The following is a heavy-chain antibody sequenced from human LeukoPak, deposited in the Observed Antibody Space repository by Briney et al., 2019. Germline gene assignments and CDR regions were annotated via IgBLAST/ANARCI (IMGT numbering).Heavy chain of an antibody. Sequence: GGSLRLSCVASGFTFGKYWMSWVRQAPGKGLEWVANIKLDGSEKNYVDSVKGRFTTSRDNTKNSLYLQMNSLRVEDTAVFYCARDQYDTWSRRGNFDSWGQGTLVIVSS. CDR1: GFTFGKYW. CDR2: IKLDGSEK. D-gene: IGHD3-3*01. J-gene: IGHJ4*02. V-gene: IGHV3-7*03. CDR3: ARDQYDTWSRRGNFDS.